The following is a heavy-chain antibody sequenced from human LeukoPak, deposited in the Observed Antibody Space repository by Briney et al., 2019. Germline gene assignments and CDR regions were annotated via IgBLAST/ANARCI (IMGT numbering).Heavy chain of an antibody. CDR3: ARQAYYSESGSWTGFDF. CDR2: IYRNDNT. V-gene: IGHV4-59*08. Sequence: KPSETLSLTCTVSGGSINGWYWNWIRQPPGKGLEWIGYIYRNDNTNYNPSLKSRVTMSVGTSKNQFSLRLSSVTAADTAVYYCARQAYYSESGSWTGFDFWGQGTLVPVSS. D-gene: IGHD3-10*01. J-gene: IGHJ4*02. CDR1: GGSINGWY.